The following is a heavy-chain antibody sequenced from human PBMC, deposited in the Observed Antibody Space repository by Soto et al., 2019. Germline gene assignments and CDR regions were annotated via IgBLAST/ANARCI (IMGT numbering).Heavy chain of an antibody. Sequence: EVQLLESGGGLVQPGGSLRISCAASGFTFNNYAMTWFRQDPVKGLEWVSAISGGGDTTSYADSVKGRFTVSRDGSKNTLYLQMSSLRAEDEALYYCAKGRGGSGSLTPSVDFWGQGTLVTVSS. CDR3: AKGRGGSGSLTPSVDF. CDR2: ISGGGDTT. V-gene: IGHV3-23*01. CDR1: GFTFNNYA. J-gene: IGHJ4*02. D-gene: IGHD3-10*01.